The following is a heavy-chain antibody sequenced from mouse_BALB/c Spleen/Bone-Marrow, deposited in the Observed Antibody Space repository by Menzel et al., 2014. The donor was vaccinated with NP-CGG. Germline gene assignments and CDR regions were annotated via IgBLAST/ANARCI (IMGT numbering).Heavy chain of an antibody. V-gene: IGHV2-9*02. D-gene: IGHD4-1*01. CDR2: IWAGGST. CDR3: ARDRTGSGFDY. Sequence: QVHVKQSGPGLVAPSQSLSITCTVSGFSLTSYGVHWVRQPPGKGLEWLGVIWAGGSTNYNSALMSRLSISKDNSKSQVFLKMNSLQTDDTAMYYCARDRTGSGFDYWGQGTTLTVSP. CDR1: GFSLTSYG. J-gene: IGHJ2*01.